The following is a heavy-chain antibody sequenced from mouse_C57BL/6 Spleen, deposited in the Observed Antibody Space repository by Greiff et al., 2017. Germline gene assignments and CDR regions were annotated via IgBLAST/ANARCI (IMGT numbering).Heavy chain of an antibody. V-gene: IGHV1-69*01. CDR1: GYTFTSYW. D-gene: IGHD2-3*01. J-gene: IGHJ1*03. CDR2: IDTSDSYT. Sequence: VQLQQPGAELVMPGASVKMSCKASGYTFTSYWMHWVKQRPGQGLEWIGEIDTSDSYTNYNQKFTGKSTLTVDKSSSTAYMQRSSLTSEDSAVYYCAISIGDGYYWYFEVWGTGTTVTVSS. CDR3: AISIGDGYYWYFEV.